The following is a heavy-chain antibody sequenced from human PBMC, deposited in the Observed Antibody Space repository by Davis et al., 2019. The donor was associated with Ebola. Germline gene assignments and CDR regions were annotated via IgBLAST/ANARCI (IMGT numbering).Heavy chain of an antibody. Sequence: HTGGSLRLSCAPSGSLFSSYWMSWVRKVPGQGVVWVSRVSSDGSGTNYADYVKGRFTISRDNAKNTLYLQMNSLRDEDTAVYYCARKTDCSSAEDAFDIWSQGTKVTVSS. CDR3: ARKTDCSSAEDAFDI. V-gene: IGHV3-74*01. CDR1: GSLFSSYW. CDR2: VSSDGSGT. D-gene: IGHD6-19*01. J-gene: IGHJ3*02.